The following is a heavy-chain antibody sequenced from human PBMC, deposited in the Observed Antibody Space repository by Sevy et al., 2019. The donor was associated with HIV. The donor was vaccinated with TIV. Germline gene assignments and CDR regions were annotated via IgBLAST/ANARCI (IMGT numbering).Heavy chain of an antibody. CDR1: GGSISSDSFL. D-gene: IGHD3-3*02. CDR2: ISYSGST. J-gene: IGHJ6*02. V-gene: IGHV4-39*02. CDR3: ARDLHFYGIDV. Sequence: SETLSLTCTVSGGSISSDSFLWGWIRQTPGEGLSWIGSISYSGSTYYDPSLKSRITVDVDTSKKQFSLELRYVTAADSAMYYCARDLHFYGIDVWGPGTTVTVSS.